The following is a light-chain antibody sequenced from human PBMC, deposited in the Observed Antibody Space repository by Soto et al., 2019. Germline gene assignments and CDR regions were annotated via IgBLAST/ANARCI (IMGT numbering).Light chain of an antibody. J-gene: IGKJ2*01. CDR3: QQFGASPYT. V-gene: IGKV3-20*01. CDR2: GTS. Sequence: IVLTQSPGTLSLSPGERATLSCRASQSVSNNFLAWYQYKPGQAPRLVIYGTSSRFTGIPDRFSGSGSGTDFTLTIRRLEPADSAVYYCQQFGASPYTFGQGTKLEIK. CDR1: QSVSNNF.